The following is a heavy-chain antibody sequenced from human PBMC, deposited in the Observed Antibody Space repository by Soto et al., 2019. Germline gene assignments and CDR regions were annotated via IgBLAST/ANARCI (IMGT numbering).Heavy chain of an antibody. CDR3: AKSDSSGWYYFDY. V-gene: IGHV3-9*01. D-gene: IGHD6-19*01. CDR2: ISWNSGSI. Sequence: EVQLVESGGGLVQPGRSLRLSCAASGFTFDDYAMHWVRQAPGKGLEWVSGISWNSGSIGYADSVEGRFTISRDNAKNSLYLQMNSLRAEDTALYYCAKSDSSGWYYFDYWGQGTLVTVSS. CDR1: GFTFDDYA. J-gene: IGHJ4*02.